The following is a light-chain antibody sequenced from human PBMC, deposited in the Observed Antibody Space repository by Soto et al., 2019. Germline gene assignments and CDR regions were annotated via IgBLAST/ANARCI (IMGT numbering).Light chain of an antibody. Sequence: DIQVTQSPSSMSATTGDKITSRCRASQSSSTDLNRYQQKPGKAPKLLIYAAFSLQSGGPARISGSGSGTDFTPTNHILQPEDFATYNCPPSFSPRTTSGQRNKVVIK. CDR3: PPSFSPRTT. J-gene: IGKJ1*01. V-gene: IGKV1-39*01. CDR2: AAF. CDR1: QSSSTD.